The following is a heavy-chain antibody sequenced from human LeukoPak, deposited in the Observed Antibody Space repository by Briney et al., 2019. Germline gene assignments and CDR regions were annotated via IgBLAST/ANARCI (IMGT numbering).Heavy chain of an antibody. CDR1: GFTFSSYW. CDR2: IKQDGSEK. V-gene: IGHV3-7*03. Sequence: GGSLRLSCAASGFTFSSYWMSWVRQAPGKGLEWVANIKQDGSEKYYVDSVKGRFTISRDNAKNSLYLQMNSLRAEDTAVYYCARDIMIFGVVMFDPWGQGTLVTVSS. J-gene: IGHJ5*02. CDR3: ARDIMIFGVVMFDP. D-gene: IGHD3-3*01.